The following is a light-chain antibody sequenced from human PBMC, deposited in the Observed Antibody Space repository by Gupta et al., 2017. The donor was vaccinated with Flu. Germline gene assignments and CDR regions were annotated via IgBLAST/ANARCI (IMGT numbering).Light chain of an antibody. CDR2: DAS. Sequence: IVLTQSPGTLSLSAGERATLSCRASQTIINNYLAWYQQKPGQAPRLLIFDASSRATGIPDRFSGSGSGTDFTLTISRLEPEDFAVYYCQQYGTSSLYSFGRGTKLEI. CDR3: QQYGTSSLYS. CDR1: QTIINNY. J-gene: IGKJ2*03. V-gene: IGKV3-20*01.